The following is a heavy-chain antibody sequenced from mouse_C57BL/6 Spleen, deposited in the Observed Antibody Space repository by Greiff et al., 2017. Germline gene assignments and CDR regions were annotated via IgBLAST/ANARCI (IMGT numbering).Heavy chain of an antibody. D-gene: IGHD1-1*01. J-gene: IGHJ2*01. CDR3: TTSLYGRPLDY. V-gene: IGHV14-4*01. CDR2: IDPENGDT. CDR1: GFNIKDDY. Sequence: VQLQQSGAELVRPGASVKLSCTASGFNIKDDYMHWVKQRPEQGLEWIGWIDPENGDTEYASKFQGKATITADTSSNTAYLQLSSLTSEDTAVYYCTTSLYGRPLDYWGQGTTLTVSS.